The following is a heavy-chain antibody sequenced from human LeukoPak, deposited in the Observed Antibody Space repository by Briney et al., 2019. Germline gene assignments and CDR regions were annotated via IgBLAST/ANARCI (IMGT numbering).Heavy chain of an antibody. CDR2: INPNSGGT. Sequence: GASVKVSCKASGYIFTDYYMHWVRQAPGQGLEWMGWINPNSGGTNYAQKFQGRVTMTRDTSISTAYMELSRLRSDDTAVYYCASQNTVTYAFDIWGQGTMVTVSS. V-gene: IGHV1-2*02. J-gene: IGHJ3*02. CDR1: GYIFTDYY. D-gene: IGHD4-17*01. CDR3: ASQNTVTYAFDI.